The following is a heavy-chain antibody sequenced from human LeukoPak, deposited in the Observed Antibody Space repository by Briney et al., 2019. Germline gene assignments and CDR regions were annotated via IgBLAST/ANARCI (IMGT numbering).Heavy chain of an antibody. J-gene: IGHJ4*02. CDR2: IYYSGST. CDR3: ARIRGYYFGY. Sequence: SETLSLTCTVSGGSISSYYWSWIRQPPGKGLEWIGYIYYSGSTNYNPSLKSRVTISVDTSKNQFSLKLSSVTTADTAVYYCARIRGYYFGYWGQGTLVTVSS. CDR1: GGSISSYY. D-gene: IGHD3-22*01. V-gene: IGHV4-59*01.